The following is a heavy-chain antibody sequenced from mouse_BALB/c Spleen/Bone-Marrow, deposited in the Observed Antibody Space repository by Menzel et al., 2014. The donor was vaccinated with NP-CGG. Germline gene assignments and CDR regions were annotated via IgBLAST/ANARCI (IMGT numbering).Heavy chain of an antibody. V-gene: IGHV1S135*01. J-gene: IGHJ4*01. D-gene: IGHD1-1*01. CDR3: ARRVYYDYYAMDY. CDR2: IDPYSGGS. Sequence: LQESGPELVKPGASVKVSCKASGYTFTNYNMYWVKQSHGKSLGWIGYIDPYSGGSRYNQNFKGKATLTVDKSSSTAYMHLNSLTSEDSAVYYCARRVYYDYYAMDYWGQGTSVTVSS. CDR1: GYTFTNYN.